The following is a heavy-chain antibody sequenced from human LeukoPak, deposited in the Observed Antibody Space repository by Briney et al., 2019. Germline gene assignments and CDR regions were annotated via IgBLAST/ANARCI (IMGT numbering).Heavy chain of an antibody. Sequence: PSETLSLTCTVSGGSISSSSYYWGWIRQPPGKGLEWIGSIYYSGSTYYNPSLKSRVTISVDTSKNQFSLKLSSVTAADTAVYYCARDNWVELGYCSSTSCYVRAGSNWFDPWGQGTLVTVSS. D-gene: IGHD2-2*01. V-gene: IGHV4-39*07. CDR1: GGSISSSSYY. CDR2: IYYSGST. J-gene: IGHJ5*02. CDR3: ARDNWVELGYCSSTSCYVRAGSNWFDP.